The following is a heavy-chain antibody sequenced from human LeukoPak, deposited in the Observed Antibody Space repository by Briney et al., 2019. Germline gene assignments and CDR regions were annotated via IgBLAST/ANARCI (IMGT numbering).Heavy chain of an antibody. Sequence: GESLRISCKGSGNRFTSYWISWVRQMPGKGLEWMGRIDPSDSYTNYRPSFQGHVTISADKSISTAYLQWSSLKASDTAMYYCARHGSYYYDNSGLSPLDFWGQGTLVTVSS. CDR1: GNRFTSYW. D-gene: IGHD3-22*01. CDR3: ARHGSYYYDNSGLSPLDF. J-gene: IGHJ4*02. V-gene: IGHV5-10-1*01. CDR2: IDPSDSYT.